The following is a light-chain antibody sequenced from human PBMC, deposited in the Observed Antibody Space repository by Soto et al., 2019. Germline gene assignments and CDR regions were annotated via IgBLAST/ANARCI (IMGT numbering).Light chain of an antibody. Sequence: QSALPQPASVSGAPGQSITISCTGTSNDVGGYKYVSWYQQRPGTAPKLIMFEVNNRPSGVSDRFSGSRSANTASLTISGLQAQDEADYYCSSYSSNNILSYVFGTGTKLTVL. CDR1: SNDVGGYKY. J-gene: IGLJ1*01. CDR3: SSYSSNNILSYV. CDR2: EVN. V-gene: IGLV2-14*03.